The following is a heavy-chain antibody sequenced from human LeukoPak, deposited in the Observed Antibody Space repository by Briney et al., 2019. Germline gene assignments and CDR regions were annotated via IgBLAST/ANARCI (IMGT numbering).Heavy chain of an antibody. CDR2: MNPNSGNT. D-gene: IGHD2-15*01. CDR1: GYTFTSYD. CDR3: ARGGYCSGGSCRKGYYSDY. J-gene: IGHJ4*02. Sequence: ASVKVSCKASGYTFTSYDINWVRQATGQGLEWMGWMNPNSGNTGYAQKFQGRVTMTRNTSISTAYMELSSLRSEDTAVYYCARGGYCSGGSCRKGYYSDYWGQGTLVTVSS. V-gene: IGHV1-8*01.